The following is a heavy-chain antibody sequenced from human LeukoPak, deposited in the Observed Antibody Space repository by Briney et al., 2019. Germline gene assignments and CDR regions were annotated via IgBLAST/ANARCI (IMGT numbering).Heavy chain of an antibody. V-gene: IGHV3-30*09. Sequence: QAVRSLSLSSAASRSTSSSSVMQWVRPAPGQGLERVAIISAEGSNKYYADSLKGRSAISRDNSKNTLYLQITNPRAEDTVVDYPTKGLVATARDNWYFDLWGRGTMVTVSS. CDR2: ISAEGSNK. D-gene: IGHD5-12*01. CDR3: TKGLVATARDNWYFDL. CDR1: RSTSSSSV. J-gene: IGHJ2*01.